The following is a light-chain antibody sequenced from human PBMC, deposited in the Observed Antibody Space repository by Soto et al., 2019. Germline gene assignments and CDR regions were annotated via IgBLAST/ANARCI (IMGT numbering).Light chain of an antibody. CDR1: QGISSN. CDR3: QQFNSYPIT. J-gene: IGKJ5*01. Sequence: DIQLTQSPSVLSASIGDRVTITCRASQGISSNLAWYQQKPGKAPKLLIYAASTLQSGVPSRFSGSGSGTEFTLTISSLQPEDFATYYCQQFNSYPITFGQRTLLEVK. V-gene: IGKV1-9*01. CDR2: AAS.